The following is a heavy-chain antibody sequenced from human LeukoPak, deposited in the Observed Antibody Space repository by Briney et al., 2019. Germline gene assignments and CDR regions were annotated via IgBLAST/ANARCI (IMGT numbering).Heavy chain of an antibody. D-gene: IGHD6-13*01. CDR1: GFTFSSYA. CDR3: AKRRIAAAGIGDDY. CDR2: ISGSGGST. J-gene: IGHJ4*02. Sequence: GGSLRLSCAASGFTFSSYAMSWVRQAPGKGLQWVSAISGSGGSTYYADSVKGRFTISRDNSKNTLYLQMNSLRAEDTAVYYCAKRRIAAAGIGDDYWGQGTLVTVSS. V-gene: IGHV3-23*01.